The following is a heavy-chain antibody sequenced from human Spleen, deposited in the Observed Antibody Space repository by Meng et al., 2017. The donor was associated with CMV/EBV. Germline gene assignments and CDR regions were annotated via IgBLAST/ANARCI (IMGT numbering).Heavy chain of an antibody. D-gene: IGHD6-19*01. CDR1: GASIRSSSYY. V-gene: IGHV4-39*07. J-gene: IGHJ4*02. CDR3: ARDRVAGTGYFDY. Sequence: GSLRLSCTVSGASIRSSSYYWGWIRQPPGKGLEWIGSIYYSGSTYYNPSLKSRVTISVDTSKNQFSLKLSSVTAADTAVYYCARDRVAGTGYFDYWGQGTLVTVSS. CDR2: IYYSGST.